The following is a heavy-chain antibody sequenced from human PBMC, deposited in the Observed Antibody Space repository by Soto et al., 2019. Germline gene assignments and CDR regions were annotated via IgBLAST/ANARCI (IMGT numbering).Heavy chain of an antibody. CDR1: GGSFSGYY. Sequence: SETLSLTCAVYGGSFSGYYWSWIRQPPGKGLEWIGEINHSGSTNYNPSLKSRVTISVDTSKNQFSLKMSSVTAADTAVYYCARESAGSGKNNWFDPWGQGMLVTVS. CDR3: ARESAGSGKNNWFDP. CDR2: INHSGST. V-gene: IGHV4-34*01. J-gene: IGHJ5*02. D-gene: IGHD3-10*01.